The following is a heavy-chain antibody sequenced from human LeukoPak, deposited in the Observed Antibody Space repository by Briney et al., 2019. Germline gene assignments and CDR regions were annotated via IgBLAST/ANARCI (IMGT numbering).Heavy chain of an antibody. CDR2: ISGSGGST. Sequence: GGSLRLSCAASGFTFSSYAMSWVRQAPGKGLEWVSAISGSGGSTYYADSVKGRFTISRDNSKNTLYLQMNSLRAEDTAVYYCAKDLFTHSGMAATTVDYWGQGTLVTVSS. CDR1: GFTFSSYA. J-gene: IGHJ4*02. D-gene: IGHD1-26*01. CDR3: AKDLFTHSGMAATTVDY. V-gene: IGHV3-23*01.